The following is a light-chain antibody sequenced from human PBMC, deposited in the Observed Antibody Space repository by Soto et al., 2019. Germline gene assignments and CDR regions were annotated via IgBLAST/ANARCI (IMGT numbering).Light chain of an antibody. Sequence: EIILTQSPASLSVSPGERATLSCRASQSVNNNLAWYQQKPGQAPRLLIYGASTRDTGIPGRFRGSGSGTEFTLTITILQSEDFAVYFCQQYNNLPPDTFGQVTKLEIK. CDR3: QQYNNLPPDT. CDR1: QSVNNN. CDR2: GAS. J-gene: IGKJ2*01. V-gene: IGKV3-15*01.